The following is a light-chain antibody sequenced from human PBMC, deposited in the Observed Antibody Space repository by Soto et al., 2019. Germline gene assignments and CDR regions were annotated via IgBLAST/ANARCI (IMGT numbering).Light chain of an antibody. CDR2: DVN. J-gene: IGLJ2*01. CDR3: TSWTTSTTMI. V-gene: IGLV2-14*03. CDR1: SSDIGAYNF. Sequence: QLVLTQPASVSGSPGQSITISCTGTSSDIGAYNFVSWYQQHPGKAPKLMLYDVNIRPSGVSNRFSGSKSGNAAPLTISGHQAEDGDDYYCTSWTTSTTMIFGGGTKLTVL.